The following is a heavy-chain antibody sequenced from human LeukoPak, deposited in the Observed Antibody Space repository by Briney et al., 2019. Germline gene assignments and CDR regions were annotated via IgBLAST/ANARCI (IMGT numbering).Heavy chain of an antibody. Sequence: ASVKVSCKTSGYTFTRSGITWVRQAPGQGLEWMGMINPSGGSISYAQKFQGRVTMTRDTSTSTVYMELSSLRSEDTAVFYCAREAPGYCSGGTCSSFDYWGQGTLVTVSS. J-gene: IGHJ4*02. D-gene: IGHD2-15*01. CDR3: AREAPGYCSGGTCSSFDY. CDR2: INPSGGSI. V-gene: IGHV1-46*01. CDR1: GYTFTRSG.